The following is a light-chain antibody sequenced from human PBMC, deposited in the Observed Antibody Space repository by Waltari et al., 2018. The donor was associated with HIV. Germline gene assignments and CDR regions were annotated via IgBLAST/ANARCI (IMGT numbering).Light chain of an antibody. V-gene: IGLV2-14*03. Sequence: QSALTQPASVSGSPGQSITISCTGTSSDIGGFTYVSWYQQHPDKAPKLIIFDVDIRPSGISNRFYGAKSGSSASLTNSGLQAEDEADYYCSSYASSFTLLFGGGTKLTVL. CDR3: SSYASSFTLL. J-gene: IGLJ3*02. CDR1: SSDIGGFTY. CDR2: DVD.